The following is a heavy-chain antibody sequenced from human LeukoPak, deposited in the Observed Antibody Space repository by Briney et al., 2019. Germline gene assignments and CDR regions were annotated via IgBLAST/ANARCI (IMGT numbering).Heavy chain of an antibody. V-gene: IGHV3-30-3*01. J-gene: IGHJ5*02. CDR1: GITFNRYA. D-gene: IGHD2/OR15-2a*01. CDR2: ILYDGSNK. Sequence: GGSLRLFCAASGITFNRYAMHWVGPHPGKGLEWVAVILYDGSNKYYADSVKGQFTISRDNSKNTVYLQMSSPRAEDTAIYYCAREAIVAERWFDPWGQGTLVTVSS. CDR3: AREAIVAERWFDP.